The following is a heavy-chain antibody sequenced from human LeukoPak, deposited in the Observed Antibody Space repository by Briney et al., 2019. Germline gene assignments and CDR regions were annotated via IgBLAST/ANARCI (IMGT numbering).Heavy chain of an antibody. V-gene: IGHV3-48*04. J-gene: IGHJ3*02. D-gene: IGHD2-21*01. CDR1: GFTFSSYS. Sequence: GGSLRLSCAASGFTFSSYSMNWVRQAPGKGLEWVSYISSSSSTIYYADSVKGRFTISRDNARNSLYLQMISLRAEDTAVYYCVRDHLWAFDIWGQGTVVTVSS. CDR3: VRDHLWAFDI. CDR2: ISSSSSTI.